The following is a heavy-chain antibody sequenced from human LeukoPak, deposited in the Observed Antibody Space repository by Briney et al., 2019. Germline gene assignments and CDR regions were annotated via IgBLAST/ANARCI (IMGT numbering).Heavy chain of an antibody. D-gene: IGHD3-9*01. V-gene: IGHV3-23*01. CDR2: INGNGRNT. CDR1: GFTFSSFA. CDR3: ARTLIVYDILAGYLY. Sequence: GGSLRLPCAASGFTFSSFALSWVRQAPGRGPEWVSAINGNGRNTYYADSVKGRFTSSRDNSKNTLYLQMNSLRAEDTAVYYCARTLIVYDILAGYLYWGQGTLVTVSS. J-gene: IGHJ4*02.